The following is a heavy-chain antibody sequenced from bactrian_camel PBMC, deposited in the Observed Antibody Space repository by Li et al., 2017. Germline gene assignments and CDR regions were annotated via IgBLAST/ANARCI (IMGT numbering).Heavy chain of an antibody. D-gene: IGHD6*01. CDR2: TDRAGRGT. CDR1: RYTVSSNC. V-gene: IGHV3S6*01. CDR3: AADRRTVVTSLFLGSSYEFNY. Sequence: HVQLVESGGGSVQAGGSLRLSCAASRYTVSSNCMGWFRQAPGKERKGVAGTDRAGRGTYYADSVKGRFTISQDNAKNTLYLQLNSLKPEDTAMYYCAADRRTVVTSLFLGSSYEFNYWGQGTQVTVS. J-gene: IGHJ4*01.